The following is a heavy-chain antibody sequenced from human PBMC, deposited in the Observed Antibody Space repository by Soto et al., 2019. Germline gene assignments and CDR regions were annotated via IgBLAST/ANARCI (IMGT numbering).Heavy chain of an antibody. CDR1: GFTFTSYA. V-gene: IGHV1-3*01. J-gene: IGHJ5*02. D-gene: IGHD6-19*01. CDR2: INAGNGNT. Sequence: GASVKVSCKASGFTFTSYAMHWVRQAPGQRLEWMGWINAGNGNTKYSQRFQGRVTITRDTSASTAYMELSSLRSEDTAVYYCARGVAGPLHWFDPWGQGTLVTVSS. CDR3: ARGVAGPLHWFDP.